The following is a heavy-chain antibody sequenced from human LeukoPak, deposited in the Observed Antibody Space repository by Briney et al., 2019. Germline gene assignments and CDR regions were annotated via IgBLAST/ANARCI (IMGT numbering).Heavy chain of an antibody. V-gene: IGHV4-59*01. CDR3: ASRNQLLIGHAFDL. CDR1: GDSTSTYY. J-gene: IGHJ3*01. CDR2: VFNRGTT. D-gene: IGHD2-2*01. Sequence: SETLSLTCTVTGDSTSTYYWSWIRQSPGKGLEWIGYVFNRGTTNYSPSLRSRVTISEDRSKNQFSLNLKSVTTADTAVYYCASRNQLLIGHAFDLWGQGTMVTVSS.